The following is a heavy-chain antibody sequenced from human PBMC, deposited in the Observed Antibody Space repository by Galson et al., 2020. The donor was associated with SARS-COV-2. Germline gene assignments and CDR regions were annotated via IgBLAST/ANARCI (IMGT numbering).Heavy chain of an antibody. CDR1: GDSISSGGFF. CDR3: ARDSQYTSTLDY. D-gene: IGHD6-13*01. V-gene: IGHV4-31*03. CDR2: MYYRGTA. J-gene: IGHJ4*02. Sequence: SETLSLTCTVSGDSISSGGFFWSWIRQHPRKGLEWIGSMYYRGTAYYNPSLQSRLTISLDTSNNQFPLHRSSVTAADTAVYYCARDSQYTSTLDYWGQGILVTVSS.